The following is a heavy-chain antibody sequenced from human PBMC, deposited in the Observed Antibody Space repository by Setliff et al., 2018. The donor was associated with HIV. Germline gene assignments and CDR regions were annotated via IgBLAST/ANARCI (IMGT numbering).Heavy chain of an antibody. CDR2: IYARGST. D-gene: IGHD3-22*01. V-gene: IGHV4-59*08. CDR1: GGSISSNY. J-gene: IGHJ3*02. Sequence: SETLSLTCSVSGGSISSNYWSWIRQSPGKGLEWIAYIYARGSTNYNPSLKSRVTISLNTSKNQFSLKLSSMTAADTAVYYCARHSITLVVGVPERDDAFDIWGQGTMVTVSS. CDR3: ARHSITLVVGVPERDDAFDI.